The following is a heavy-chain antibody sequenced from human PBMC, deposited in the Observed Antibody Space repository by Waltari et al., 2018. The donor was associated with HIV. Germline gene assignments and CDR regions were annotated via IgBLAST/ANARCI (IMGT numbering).Heavy chain of an antibody. V-gene: IGHV4-39*07. CDR1: GGSISSSSYY. CDR3: ARGNGSRRGIQH. D-gene: IGHD1-26*01. CDR2: IYYSGST. Sequence: QLQLQESGPGLVKPSETLSLTCTVSGGSISSSSYYWGWIRQPPGKGLEWIGSIYYSGSTYYNPSLKSRVTISVDTSKNQFSLKLSSVTAADTAVYYCARGNGSRRGIQHWGQGTLVTVSS. J-gene: IGHJ1*01.